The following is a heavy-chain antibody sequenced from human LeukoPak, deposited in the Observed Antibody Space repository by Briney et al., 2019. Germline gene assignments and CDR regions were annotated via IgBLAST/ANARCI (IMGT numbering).Heavy chain of an antibody. V-gene: IGHV1-69*04. CDR3: ARAADYDFWSGYRP. J-gene: IGHJ5*02. Sequence: GASVKVSCKASGGTFSSCAISWVRQAPGQGLEWMGRIIPIFGIANYAQKFQGRVTITADKSTSTAYMELSSLRSEDTAVYYCARAADYDFWSGYRPWGQGTLVTVSS. CDR2: IIPIFGIA. CDR1: GGTFSSCA. D-gene: IGHD3-3*01.